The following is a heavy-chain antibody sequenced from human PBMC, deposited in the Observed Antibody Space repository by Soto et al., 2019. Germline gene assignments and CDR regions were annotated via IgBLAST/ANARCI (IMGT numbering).Heavy chain of an antibody. CDR2: INADNRNT. D-gene: IGHD3-22*01. J-gene: IGHJ6*03. V-gene: IGHV1-3*01. Sequence: QVQLVQSGAEVRKPGASVKVSCKASGYTFSDYTIQWVRQAPGQSLEWLGWINADNRNTRYSQRFQDRATITSDTSATTAYMELYSLRSEDTAVYYCARGGYPSRYYYYMDVWGEGTTVTVSS. CDR1: GYTFSDYT. CDR3: ARGGYPSRYYYYMDV.